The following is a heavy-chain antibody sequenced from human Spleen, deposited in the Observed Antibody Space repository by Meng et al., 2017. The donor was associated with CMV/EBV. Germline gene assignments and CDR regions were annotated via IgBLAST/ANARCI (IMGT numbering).Heavy chain of an antibody. Sequence: GESLKISCAAFGFTFSDYYMTWIRQAPGKGLEWVSYISSSGDTIFYADSVKGRFTISRDNAKNSLYLQMNSLRAEDTAVYYCARGLEDFDYWGHGTLVTVSS. V-gene: IGHV3-11*04. D-gene: IGHD3-16*01. CDR3: ARGLEDFDY. J-gene: IGHJ4*01. CDR2: ISSSGDTI. CDR1: GFTFSDYY.